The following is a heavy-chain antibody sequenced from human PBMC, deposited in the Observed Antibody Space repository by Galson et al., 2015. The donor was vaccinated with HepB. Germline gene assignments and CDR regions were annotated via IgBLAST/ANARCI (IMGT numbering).Heavy chain of an antibody. Sequence: SLRLSCAASGFTFSSFAMHWVRQAPGKGLEWVAVISYDGRNKYYADSVEGRFTISRDNPKNTLFLQMYSLTTEDTAVYYCARDWTPFSSSSRFDPWGQGTLVTVSS. D-gene: IGHD6-13*01. V-gene: IGHV3-30*04. CDR2: ISYDGRNK. CDR3: ARDWTPFSSSSRFDP. CDR1: GFTFSSFA. J-gene: IGHJ5*02.